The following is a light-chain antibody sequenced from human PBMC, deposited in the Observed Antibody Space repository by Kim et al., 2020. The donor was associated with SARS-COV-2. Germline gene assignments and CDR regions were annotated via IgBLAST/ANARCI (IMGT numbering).Light chain of an antibody. J-gene: IGKJ2*01. V-gene: IGKV1-5*03. CDR3: QQYNTYPYT. Sequence: SVSVGDRVTFTCRASQSPSPWLAWYQVKPGKAPKLLIYKTSTLEGGVPTRFSGSESGTEFSLTISSLQPEDFATYFCQQYNTYPYTFGQGTKLEIK. CDR2: KTS. CDR1: QSPSPW.